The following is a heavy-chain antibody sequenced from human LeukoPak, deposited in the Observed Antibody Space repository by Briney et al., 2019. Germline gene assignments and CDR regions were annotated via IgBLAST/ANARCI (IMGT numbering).Heavy chain of an antibody. D-gene: IGHD2-15*01. CDR2: ISSSSSYI. CDR3: ARGVVAASAFDI. Sequence: GGSLRLSCAASGFTFSSYSMNWVRQAPGKGLEWVSSISSSSSYIYYADSVKGRFTISRDNAKNSLYLQMNSLRAEDTAVYYCARGVVAASAFDIWGQGTMVTVSS. V-gene: IGHV3-21*01. J-gene: IGHJ3*02. CDR1: GFTFSSYS.